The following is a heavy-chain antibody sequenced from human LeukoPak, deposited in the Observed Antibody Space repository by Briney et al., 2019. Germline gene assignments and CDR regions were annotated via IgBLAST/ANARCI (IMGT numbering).Heavy chain of an antibody. CDR3: ASAPRPNDAFDI. CDR2: ISAYNGNT. CDR1: GYTFTSYG. Sequence: ASVKVSCKASGYTFTSYGISWVRQAPGQGLEWMGWISAYNGNTNYAQELQGRVTMTTDTSTSTAYMELRSLRSDDTAVYYCASAPRPNDAFDIWGQGTMVTVSS. J-gene: IGHJ3*02. V-gene: IGHV1-18*01.